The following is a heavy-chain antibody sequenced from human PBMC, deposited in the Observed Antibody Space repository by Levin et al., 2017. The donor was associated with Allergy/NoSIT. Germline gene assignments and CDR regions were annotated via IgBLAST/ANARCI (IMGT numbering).Heavy chain of an antibody. Sequence: GESLKISCAASGFTFSNYAMSWVRQAPGEGLEWVSGITISGGTTYYADSVKGRFTISRDNSKNTLYLQMNSLRAEDTAVYYCAKWDRRGSYAFDYWGQGTLVTVSS. V-gene: IGHV3-23*01. J-gene: IGHJ4*02. CDR1: GFTFSNYA. CDR2: ITISGGTT. D-gene: IGHD3-16*01. CDR3: AKWDRRGSYAFDY.